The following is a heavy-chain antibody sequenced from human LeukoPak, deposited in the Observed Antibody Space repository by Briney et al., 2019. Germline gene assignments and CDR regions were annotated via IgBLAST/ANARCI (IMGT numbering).Heavy chain of an antibody. CDR1: GFNFSRYW. CDR3: ARASIPATFFDY. J-gene: IGHJ4*02. D-gene: IGHD2-15*01. V-gene: IGHV3-7*01. CDR2: IKQDESEK. Sequence: GSLRLSCAASGFNFSRYWMRWVRQAPGKGLEWVANIKQDESEKDYVESVTGRFTISRDNVKNSPYLQRNSLKVEDTAMYYCARASIPATFFDYWGQGILVTVSS.